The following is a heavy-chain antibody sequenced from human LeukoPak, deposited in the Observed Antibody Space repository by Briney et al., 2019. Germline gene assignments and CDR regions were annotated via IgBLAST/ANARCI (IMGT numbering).Heavy chain of an antibody. D-gene: IGHD4-11*01. CDR3: ARDLDYSTGFDY. Sequence: TGGSLRLSCAASGFTFSSYEMNWVRQAPGRGLEWVSYISSSGSTIDYADSVKGRFTISRDIANSLLYLQMSSLRADDTAVYYCARDLDYSTGFDYWGQGTLVTVSS. J-gene: IGHJ4*02. V-gene: IGHV3-48*03. CDR2: ISSSGSTI. CDR1: GFTFSSYE.